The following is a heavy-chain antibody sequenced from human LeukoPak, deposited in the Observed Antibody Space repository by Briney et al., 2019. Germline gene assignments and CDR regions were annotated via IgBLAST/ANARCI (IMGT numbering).Heavy chain of an antibody. V-gene: IGHV3-53*04. CDR2: IYSGGST. J-gene: IGHJ4*02. D-gene: IGHD5-18*01. CDR1: GFTVSSFY. Sequence: GGSLRLSCAASGFTVSSFYMSWVRQAPGKGLEWVSVIYSGGSTSYADSVKGRSTISRHDSRNTLYLQTNSLRAEDTAFYYCARGYSYGEPFDYWGQGTLVTVSS. CDR3: ARGYSYGEPFDY.